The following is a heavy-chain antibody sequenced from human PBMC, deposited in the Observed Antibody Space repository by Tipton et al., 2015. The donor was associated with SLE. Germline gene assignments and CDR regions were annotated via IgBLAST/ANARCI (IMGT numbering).Heavy chain of an antibody. CDR1: GFTFGDYA. D-gene: IGHD6-19*01. V-gene: IGHV3-49*04. CDR2: IRSKAYGGTT. CDR3: TRGGPYSSGWYEGYYFDY. Sequence: SLRLSCTASGFTFGDYAMSWVRQAPGKGLEWVGFIRSKAYGGTTEYAASVKGRFTISRDDSKSIAYLQMNSLKTEDTAVYYCTRGGPYSSGWYEGYYFDYWGQGPLVTVSS. J-gene: IGHJ4*02.